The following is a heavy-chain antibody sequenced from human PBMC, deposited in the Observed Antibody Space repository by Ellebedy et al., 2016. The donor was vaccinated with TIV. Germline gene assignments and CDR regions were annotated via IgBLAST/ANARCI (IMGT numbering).Heavy chain of an antibody. Sequence: GGSLRLXCAASGFPFSDYIMNWVRQTPGEGLEWVSSISSSSSNIYYADSVKGRFTISRDNAKNSVYLQMNSLSADDTALYYCARGHYYGMDVWGQGTTVTVSS. CDR3: ARGHYYGMDV. V-gene: IGHV3-21*01. CDR2: ISSSSSNI. J-gene: IGHJ6*02. CDR1: GFPFSDYI.